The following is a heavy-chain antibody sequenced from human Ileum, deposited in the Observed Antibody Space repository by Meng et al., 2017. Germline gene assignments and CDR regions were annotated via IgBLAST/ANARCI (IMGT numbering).Heavy chain of an antibody. V-gene: IGHV4-31*03. CDR1: GGSVSDGDYY. CDR2: MYSSGNA. Sequence: QVQLQESGAGQVKPSPTRSLTCTVSGGSVSDGDYYWSWVRQHPGKGLECIGHMYSSGNAYYNPSLKSRVSMSVDTSKNQFSVRLSSVTAADTAIYYCARVYYDSSGLNWFDSWGQGTLVTVSS. CDR3: ARVYYDSSGLNWFDS. J-gene: IGHJ5*01. D-gene: IGHD3-22*01.